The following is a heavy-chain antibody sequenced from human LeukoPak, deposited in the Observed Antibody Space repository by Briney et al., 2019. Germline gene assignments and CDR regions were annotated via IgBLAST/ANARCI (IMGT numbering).Heavy chain of an antibody. CDR3: AREQHQGGFDY. CDR1: GFTFSSYA. Sequence: GGSLRLSCSASGFTFSSYAMHWVRQAPGKGLEYVSAISSNGGSTYYADSVKGRFTISRDNSKNTLYLQMNSLRAEDTAVYYCAREQHQGGFDYWGQGTLVTVSS. CDR2: ISSNGGST. J-gene: IGHJ4*02. D-gene: IGHD3-16*01. V-gene: IGHV3-64*04.